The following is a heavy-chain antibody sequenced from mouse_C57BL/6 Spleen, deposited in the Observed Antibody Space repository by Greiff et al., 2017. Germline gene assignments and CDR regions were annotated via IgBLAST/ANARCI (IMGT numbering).Heavy chain of an antibody. V-gene: IGHV1-26*01. D-gene: IGHD2-1*01. CDR3: AREKLLYAMDY. CDR2: INPNNGGT. CDR1: GYTFTDYY. Sequence: VQLQQQSGPELVKPGASVKISCKASGYTFTDYYMNWVKQSHGKSLEWIGDINPNNGGTSYNQKFKGKATLTVDKSSSTAYMELRSLTSEDSAVYYCAREKLLYAMDYWGQGTSVTVSS. J-gene: IGHJ4*01.